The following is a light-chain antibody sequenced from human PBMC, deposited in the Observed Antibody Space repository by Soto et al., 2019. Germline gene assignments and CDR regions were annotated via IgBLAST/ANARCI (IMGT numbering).Light chain of an antibody. CDR2: GAS. CDR1: QSLSSSY. J-gene: IGKJ4*01. V-gene: IGKV3-20*01. Sequence: EIVLTQSPGTLSLSPGERATFSCRASQSLSSSYLAWYQQRPGQPPRLLMYGASSRATGIPDRFSGWGSGTDFTLTINRLEPEDFAVYYCQQYGSSPHTFGGGTKVEIK. CDR3: QQYGSSPHT.